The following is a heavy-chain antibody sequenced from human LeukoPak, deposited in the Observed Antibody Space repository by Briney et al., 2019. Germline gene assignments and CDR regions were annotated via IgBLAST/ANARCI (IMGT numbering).Heavy chain of an antibody. CDR1: GFTFSSYG. Sequence: PGGSLRLSCAASGFTFSSYGMHWVRQAPGKGLEWVAVIWYDGSNKYYADSVKGRFTISRDNSKNTLYLQMNSLRAEDTALYYCAKGSLVGATTPFDYWGQGTLVTVSS. J-gene: IGHJ4*02. CDR2: IWYDGSNK. V-gene: IGHV3-33*06. D-gene: IGHD1-26*01. CDR3: AKGSLVGATTPFDY.